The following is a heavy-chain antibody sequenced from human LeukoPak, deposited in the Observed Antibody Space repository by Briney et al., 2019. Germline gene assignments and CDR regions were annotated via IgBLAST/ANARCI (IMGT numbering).Heavy chain of an antibody. D-gene: IGHD3-22*01. CDR3: ARDHYYDSSGYRGADAFDI. CDR1: GFTFSDYS. J-gene: IGHJ3*02. Sequence: GGSLRLSCAASGFTFSDYSMHWVRQAPGKGLNWVAFIRYDGNNKYYADSVKGRFTISRDNSKNTLYLQMNSLRAEDTAVYYCARDHYYDSSGYRGADAFDIWGQGTMVTVSS. CDR2: IRYDGNNK. V-gene: IGHV3-30*02.